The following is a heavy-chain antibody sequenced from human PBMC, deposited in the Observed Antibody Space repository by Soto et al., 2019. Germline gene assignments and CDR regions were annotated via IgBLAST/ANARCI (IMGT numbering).Heavy chain of an antibody. CDR1: GGTFGNTA. D-gene: IGHD3-3*01. CDR3: ARDGDPGYSFWSGPLGGGRFDP. J-gene: IGHJ5*02. V-gene: IGHV1-69*14. CDR2: IVPMFGTA. Sequence: QVQLVQSGAEVKEPGSSVNVSCKTSGGTFGNTAVTWVRQAPGQGLEWIGGIVPMFGTANYAQKFRGRVTITEDNSTSTAYMELSSLRSDDTAVYYCARDGDPGYSFWSGPLGGGRFDPWGQGTLVTVSS.